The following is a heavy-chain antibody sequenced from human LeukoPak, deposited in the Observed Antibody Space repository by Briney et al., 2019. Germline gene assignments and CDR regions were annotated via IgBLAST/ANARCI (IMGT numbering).Heavy chain of an antibody. CDR2: IYYSGST. V-gene: IGHV4-59*01. CDR3: ARGARYYYDSSGYYLPPHFDY. CDR1: GGSISSYY. Sequence: PSETLSLTCTVSGGSISSYYWSWIRQPPGKGLEWIGYIYYSGSTNYNPSLKSRVTISVDTSKSQFSLKLSSVTAAGTAVYYCARGARYYYDSSGYYLPPHFDYWGQGTLVTVSS. J-gene: IGHJ4*02. D-gene: IGHD3-22*01.